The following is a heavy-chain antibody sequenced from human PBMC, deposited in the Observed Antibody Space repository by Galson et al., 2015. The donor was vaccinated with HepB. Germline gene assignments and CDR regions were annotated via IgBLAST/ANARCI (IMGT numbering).Heavy chain of an antibody. CDR1: GGTFSSYA. J-gene: IGHJ5*02. V-gene: IGHV1-69*13. Sequence: SVKVSCKVSGGTFSSYAISWVRQAPGQGLEWMGGIIPIFGTANYAQKFQGRVTITADESTSTAYMELSSLRSEDTAVYYCARGGRRSRGQDPLDPWGQGTLVTVSS. CDR2: IIPIFGTA. CDR3: ARGGRRSRGQDPLDP. D-gene: IGHD3-10*01.